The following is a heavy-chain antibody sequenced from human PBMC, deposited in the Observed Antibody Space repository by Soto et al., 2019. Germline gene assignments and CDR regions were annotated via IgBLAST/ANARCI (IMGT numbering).Heavy chain of an antibody. Sequence: QVQLVQSGAEVKKPGASVKVSCKASGYTFTSYYMHWVRQAPGQGLEWMGIINPSGGSTSYAQKFQGRVTMTRDTSTCTVYMELSSLRSEDTAVYYCAREEGSGLIGGAFDIWGQGTMVTVSS. D-gene: IGHD6-19*01. J-gene: IGHJ3*02. CDR3: AREEGSGLIGGAFDI. CDR1: GYTFTSYY. CDR2: INPSGGST. V-gene: IGHV1-46*03.